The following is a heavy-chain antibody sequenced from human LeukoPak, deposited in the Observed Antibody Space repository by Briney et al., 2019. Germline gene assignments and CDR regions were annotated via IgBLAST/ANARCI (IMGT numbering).Heavy chain of an antibody. CDR2: IWYDGSNK. CDR3: ARDYQEIVATSLAY. D-gene: IGHD5-12*01. CDR1: GFTFSSYG. Sequence: GGSLRLSCAASGFTFSSYGMHWVRQAPGKGLEWVAVIWYDGSNKYYADSVKGRFTISRDNSKNTLYLQMNSLRAEDTAVYYCARDYQEIVATSLAYWGQGTLVTVSS. V-gene: IGHV3-33*01. J-gene: IGHJ4*02.